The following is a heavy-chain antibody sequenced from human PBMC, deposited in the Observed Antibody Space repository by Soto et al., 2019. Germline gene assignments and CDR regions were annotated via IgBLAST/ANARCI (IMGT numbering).Heavy chain of an antibody. CDR1: GGSISIGAYD. J-gene: IGHJ4*02. D-gene: IGHD1-7*01. CDR2: IYYSGST. CDR3: ARYWNYPHY. V-gene: IGHV4-31*03. Sequence: SETLSVTCTFSGGSISIGAYDWSWIRQHPGKGLEWIGYIYYSGSTYYNPSLKSRVTISVDTSKNQFSLKLSSVTAADTAVYYCARYWNYPHYWGQGTLVTVSS.